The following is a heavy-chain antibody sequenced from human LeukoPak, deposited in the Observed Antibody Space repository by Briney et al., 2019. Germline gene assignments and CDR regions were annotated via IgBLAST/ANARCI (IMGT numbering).Heavy chain of an antibody. Sequence: SVRVSCKASGITFVRSAIQWARQARGQPPEWIGWLVVGSGNTNYAQKFQDRVTITRDMSTGTAYMELSRLTSEDTAVYYCAADGCGGDCTLAYWGQGTLVSVSS. CDR2: LVVGSGNT. CDR3: AADGCGGDCTLAY. J-gene: IGHJ4*02. CDR1: GITFVRSA. V-gene: IGHV1-58*02. D-gene: IGHD2-21*02.